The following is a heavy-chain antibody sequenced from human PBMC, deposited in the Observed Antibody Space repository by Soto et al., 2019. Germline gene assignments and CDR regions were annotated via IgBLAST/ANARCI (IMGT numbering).Heavy chain of an antibody. V-gene: IGHV3-30*03. CDR2: ISYDGSNK. CDR1: GFSFSTYG. J-gene: IGHJ4*02. D-gene: IGHD1-26*01. CDR3: TTDLREGEPPGL. Sequence: GGSLRLSCAASGFSFSTYGMHWVRQAPGKGLEWVAVISYDGSNKYYADSVKGRFTISRDNSKNTLYLQMNSLRAEDTAVYYCTTDLREGEPPGLWGQGTLVTVSS.